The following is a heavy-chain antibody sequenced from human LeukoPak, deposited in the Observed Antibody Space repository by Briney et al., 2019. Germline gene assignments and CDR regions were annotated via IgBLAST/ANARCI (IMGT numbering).Heavy chain of an antibody. J-gene: IGHJ6*04. CDR3: ATDVGFGDSDV. V-gene: IGHV4-59*01. D-gene: IGHD3-10*01. CDR1: GGSISSYY. Sequence: PSETLSLTCTVSGGSISSYYWSWIRQPPGKGLEWIGYIYYSGSTNYNPSLKSRVTISVDTSKNQFSLKLSYVTAADTAVYYCATDVGFGDSDVWGKGTTVTVSS. CDR2: IYYSGST.